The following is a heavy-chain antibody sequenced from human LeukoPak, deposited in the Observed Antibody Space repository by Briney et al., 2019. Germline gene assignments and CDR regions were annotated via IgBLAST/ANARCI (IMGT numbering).Heavy chain of an antibody. Sequence: PSETLSLTCAVYGGSFSGYYWSWIRQPPGKGLEWIGEINHSGSTNYNPSLKSRVTISVDTSKNQFSLKLSSVTAADTAVYYCARVPTVTSVFYYYYYYMDVWGKGTRVTVSS. V-gene: IGHV4-34*01. CDR3: ARVPTVTSVFYYYYYYMDV. CDR1: GGSFSGYY. D-gene: IGHD4-11*01. J-gene: IGHJ6*03. CDR2: INHSGST.